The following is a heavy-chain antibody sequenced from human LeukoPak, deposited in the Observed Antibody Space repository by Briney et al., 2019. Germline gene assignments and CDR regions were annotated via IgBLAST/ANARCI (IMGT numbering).Heavy chain of an antibody. J-gene: IGHJ4*02. CDR3: ARALWFGETFPAY. CDR1: GLTISSYS. D-gene: IGHD3-10*01. CDR2: ISSSSSTI. V-gene: IGHV3-48*01. Sequence: GGSLRLSCAASGLTISSYSMNWVRQAPGKGLQWVSYISSSSSTIYYADSVKGRFTISRDNAKNSLYLQMNSLRAEDTAVYYYARALWFGETFPAYWGQGTLVTVPS.